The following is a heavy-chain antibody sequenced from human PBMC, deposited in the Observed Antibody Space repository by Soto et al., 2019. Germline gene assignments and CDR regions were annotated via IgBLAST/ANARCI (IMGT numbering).Heavy chain of an antibody. D-gene: IGHD3-3*01. V-gene: IGHV1-46*01. CDR2: INPSGGST. CDR3: ARDGYDFWSGSPWFDP. CDR1: GYTFTSYY. J-gene: IGHJ5*02. Sequence: ASVKVSCKASGYTFTSYYMHWVRQAPGQGLEWMGIINPSGGSTSYAQKFQGRVTMTRDTSTSTVYMELSSLRSEDTAVYYCARDGYDFWSGSPWFDPWGQGTLVTVSS.